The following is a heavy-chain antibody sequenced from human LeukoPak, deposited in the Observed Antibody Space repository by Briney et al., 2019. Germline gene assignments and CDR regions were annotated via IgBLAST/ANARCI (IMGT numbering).Heavy chain of an antibody. D-gene: IGHD6-19*01. Sequence: GGSLRLSCEASGFSFSSHSMNWVRQAPGKGLEWVSDISGSATTTTNYADSVKGRFTISRDKSKNTLYLQMHSLRAEDTAVYYCAKERVSSGWNPPWFDPWGQGTLVTVSS. CDR1: GFSFSSHS. V-gene: IGHV3-23*01. CDR2: ISGSATTTT. J-gene: IGHJ5*02. CDR3: AKERVSSGWNPPWFDP.